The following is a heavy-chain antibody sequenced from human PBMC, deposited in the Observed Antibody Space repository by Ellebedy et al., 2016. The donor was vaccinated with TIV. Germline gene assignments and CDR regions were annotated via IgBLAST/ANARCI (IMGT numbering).Heavy chain of an antibody. CDR1: GFTFSRYW. CDR2: IKQDGSEK. Sequence: GESLKISCAASGFTFSRYWMNWVRQAPGKGLEWVANIKQDGSEKYYVDSVKGRFTISRDNAKNSLYLQMNSLRAEDTAVYFCARLDAIIAVKSLDYWGQGTLVTVSS. D-gene: IGHD6-19*01. CDR3: ARLDAIIAVKSLDY. V-gene: IGHV3-7*03. J-gene: IGHJ4*02.